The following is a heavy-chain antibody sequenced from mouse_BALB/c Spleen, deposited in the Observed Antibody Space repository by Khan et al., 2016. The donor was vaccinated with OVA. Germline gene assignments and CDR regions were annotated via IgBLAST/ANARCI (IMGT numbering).Heavy chain of an antibody. D-gene: IGHD2-14*01. Sequence: VQLQQSGPELVKPGASVKMSCKASGYTFTSYVMHWLRQKSGQGLEWIGYIYPYNDDTKYNEKFKGKAKLTSDKSSSTAYMELSSLTSEDSAVYYCAKNYRYDVYFDYWGQGTSLTVSS. CDR3: AKNYRYDVYFDY. J-gene: IGHJ2*02. CDR1: GYTFTSYV. CDR2: IYPYNDDT. V-gene: IGHV1S136*01.